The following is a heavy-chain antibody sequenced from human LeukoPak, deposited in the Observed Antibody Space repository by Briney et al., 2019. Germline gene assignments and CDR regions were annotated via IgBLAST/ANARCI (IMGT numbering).Heavy chain of an antibody. Sequence: GGSPRLSCAASGFTLSNYGMHWVRQAPGKGLEWVTFIRYDGSNKYYADSVKGRFTISKDNSKNTLYLQMNSLRAEDTALYYCAKISDYDSSGPSDYWGQGTLVTVSS. CDR2: IRYDGSNK. V-gene: IGHV3-30*02. D-gene: IGHD3-22*01. J-gene: IGHJ4*02. CDR1: GFTLSNYG. CDR3: AKISDYDSSGPSDY.